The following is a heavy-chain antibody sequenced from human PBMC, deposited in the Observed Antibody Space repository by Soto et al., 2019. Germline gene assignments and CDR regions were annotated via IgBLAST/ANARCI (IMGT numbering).Heavy chain of an antibody. CDR1: GFTFSSYA. Sequence: EVQLLESGGGLVQPGGSLRLSCAASGFTFSSYAMSWVRQAPGKGLEWVSAVSGSGGSTYYADSVKGRFTISRDNSKNTLYLQMNSLRPEDTAVYYCAKGRDIVATVGGWFDPWGKGTLVTVSS. J-gene: IGHJ5*02. CDR3: AKGRDIVATVGGWFDP. D-gene: IGHD5-12*01. V-gene: IGHV3-23*01. CDR2: VSGSGGST.